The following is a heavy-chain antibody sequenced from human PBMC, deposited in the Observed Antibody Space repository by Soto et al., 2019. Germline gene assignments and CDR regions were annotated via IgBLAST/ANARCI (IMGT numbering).Heavy chain of an antibody. D-gene: IGHD5-18*01. V-gene: IGHV4-30-4*01. CDR1: AGSINNGDYY. CDR2: IYYSGTT. CDR3: ARALIQLWPHYYYGMDV. Sequence: PSETLSLPCTVSAGSINNGDYYWSWIRQPPGKSLEWIGYIYYSGTTYYNPSLKSRVTISVDTSKSQFPRKLSSVTAADTAVYYCARALIQLWPHYYYGMDVWGQGTTVTVAS. J-gene: IGHJ6*02.